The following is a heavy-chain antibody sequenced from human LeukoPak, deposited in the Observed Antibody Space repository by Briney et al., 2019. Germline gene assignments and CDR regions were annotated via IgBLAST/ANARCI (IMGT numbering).Heavy chain of an antibody. CDR3: AREAGSGSYAAF. Sequence: SVKVPCKASGGTFSSYAIGWVRQAPGQGLEWMGGIIPIFGTANYAQKFQGRVTITADESTSTAYMELSSLRSEDTAVYYCAREAGSGSYAAFWGQGTLVTVSS. CDR2: IIPIFGTA. V-gene: IGHV1-69*13. J-gene: IGHJ4*02. D-gene: IGHD3-10*01. CDR1: GGTFSSYA.